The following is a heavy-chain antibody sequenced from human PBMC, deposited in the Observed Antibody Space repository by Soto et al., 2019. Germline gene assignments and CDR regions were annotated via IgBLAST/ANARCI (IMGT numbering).Heavy chain of an antibody. CDR2: IHYSGIT. CDR3: ATYYFHTSGYSNWFDP. Sequence: QVQLQESGPGLVKPSQTLSLTCTVSGGSISNGDYYWSWIRQPPGKGLEWIAYIHYSGITYYNPSLKSRITISVDTSKNHFSLRLSSVTAADTAVYYCATYYFHTSGYSNWFDPWGQGTLVTVSS. CDR1: GGSISNGDYY. D-gene: IGHD3-22*01. V-gene: IGHV4-30-4*01. J-gene: IGHJ5*02.